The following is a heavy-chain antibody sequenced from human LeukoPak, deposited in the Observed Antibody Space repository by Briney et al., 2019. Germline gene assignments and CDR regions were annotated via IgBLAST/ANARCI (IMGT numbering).Heavy chain of an antibody. CDR1: GFTFSSYS. Sequence: PGGSLRLSCAASGFTFSSYSMNWVRQAPGKGLEWVSSISSSSSYIYYADSVKGRFTISRDNAKNSLYLQMNSLRAEDTAVYYCARVGVLDTAMPIYYFDYWGQGTLVTVSS. J-gene: IGHJ4*02. V-gene: IGHV3-21*01. D-gene: IGHD5-18*01. CDR2: ISSSSSYI. CDR3: ARVGVLDTAMPIYYFDY.